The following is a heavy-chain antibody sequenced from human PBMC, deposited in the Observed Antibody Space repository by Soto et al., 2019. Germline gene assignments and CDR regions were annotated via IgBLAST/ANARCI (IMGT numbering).Heavy chain of an antibody. CDR1: GFTFSSYR. CDR2: IKQDGSET. V-gene: IGHV3-7*03. D-gene: IGHD2-15*01. Sequence: VQLVQSGGGLVQPGGSLRLSCAASGFTFSSYRMTWVRQAPGKGLEWVANIKQDGSETFYVDSVKGRFTISRDNAKNSLYLHMNSLGAEDTAMYYCAREDSVSSYYSQWGHGTLVTVSS. J-gene: IGHJ4*01. CDR3: AREDSVSSYYSQ.